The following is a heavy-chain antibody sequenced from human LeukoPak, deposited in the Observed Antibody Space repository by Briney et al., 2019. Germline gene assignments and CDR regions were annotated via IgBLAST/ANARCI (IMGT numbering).Heavy chain of an antibody. Sequence: PGGSLRLSCAASGFTFSSYSMNWVRQAPGKGLEWVAVISYDGSNKYYADSVKGRFTISRDNSKNTLYLQMNSLRAEDTAVYYCARDSGPDILTGGDFDYWGQGTLVTVSS. CDR2: ISYDGSNK. CDR1: GFTFSSYS. J-gene: IGHJ4*02. D-gene: IGHD3-9*01. CDR3: ARDSGPDILTGGDFDY. V-gene: IGHV3-30*03.